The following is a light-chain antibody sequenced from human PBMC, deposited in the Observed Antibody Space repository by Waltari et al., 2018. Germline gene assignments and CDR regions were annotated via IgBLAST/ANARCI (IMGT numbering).Light chain of an antibody. V-gene: IGLV1-47*01. CDR3: AAWDDSLNAFYV. CDR1: SPNIGRNY. J-gene: IGLJ1*01. CDR2: RNH. Sequence: QSVLTQPPSASGTPGQRVTISCSGSSPNIGRNYVYWYQQLPGTAPRILIYRNHQRPSGVPDRFSGSKSGTSASLSIRGLRSEDEADYYCAAWDDSLNAFYVFGIGTKVTVL.